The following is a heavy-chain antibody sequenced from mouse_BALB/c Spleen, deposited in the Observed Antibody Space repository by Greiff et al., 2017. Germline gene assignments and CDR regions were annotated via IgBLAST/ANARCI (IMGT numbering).Heavy chain of an antibody. Sequence: QVQLQQSGAELVKPGASVKLSCKASGYTFTSYWMHWVKQRPGQGLEWIGEIDPSDSYTNYYQKFKGKATLTVDKSSSTAYMQLSSLTSEDSAVYYCARRGYGSFYYAMDYWGQGTSVTVSS. CDR3: ARRGYGSFYYAMDY. D-gene: IGHD1-1*01. V-gene: IGHV1-69*02. J-gene: IGHJ4*01. CDR1: GYTFTSYW. CDR2: IDPSDSYT.